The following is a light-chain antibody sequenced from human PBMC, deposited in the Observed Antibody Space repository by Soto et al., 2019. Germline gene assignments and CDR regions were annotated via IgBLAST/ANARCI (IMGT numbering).Light chain of an antibody. J-gene: IGKJ4*01. Sequence: DIQMTQSPSTLSASVGDRVTITCRASQSISSWLAWYQQKPGKAPKLLIYKASSLESGVPSRFSGSGSGTKFTLTISSLQPDDFATYYCKHYNIYPPLPSGGGPKVEIK. CDR2: KAS. CDR1: QSISSW. CDR3: KHYNIYPPLP. V-gene: IGKV1-5*03.